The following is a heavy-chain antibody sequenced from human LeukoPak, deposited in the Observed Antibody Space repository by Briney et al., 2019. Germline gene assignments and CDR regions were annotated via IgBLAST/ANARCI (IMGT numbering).Heavy chain of an antibody. V-gene: IGHV3-74*01. D-gene: IGHD7-27*01. CDR1: GFIFSSAW. Sequence: GGSLRLSCAASGFIFSSAWMTWVRQAPGKGLVWVSRINSDGSSTSYADSVKGRFTISRDNAKNTLYLQMNSLRAEDTAVYYCARALTGISAKTDAFDIWGQGTMVTVSS. CDR2: INSDGSST. CDR3: ARALTGISAKTDAFDI. J-gene: IGHJ3*02.